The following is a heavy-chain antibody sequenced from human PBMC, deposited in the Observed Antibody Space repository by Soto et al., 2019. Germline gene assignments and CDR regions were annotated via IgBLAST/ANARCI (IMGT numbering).Heavy chain of an antibody. CDR3: ARGHLEWLLSDAFDI. Sequence: ETLSLTCAVYGGSFSGYYWSWIRQPPGKGLEWIGEINHSGSTNYNPSLKSRVTISVDTSKNQFSLKLSSVTAADTAVYYCARGHLEWLLSDAFDIWGQGTMVTVSS. D-gene: IGHD3-3*01. CDR1: GGSFSGYY. CDR2: INHSGST. V-gene: IGHV4-34*01. J-gene: IGHJ3*02.